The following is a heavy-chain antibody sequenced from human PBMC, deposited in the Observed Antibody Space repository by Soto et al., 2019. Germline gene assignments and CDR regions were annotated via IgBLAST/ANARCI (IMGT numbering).Heavy chain of an antibody. CDR2: IYTSGST. CDR3: ARDSVVPAEGYYYYYVMDV. D-gene: IGHD2-2*01. CDR1: GGSISSYY. Sequence: SETLSLTCTVSGGSISSYYWSWIRQPAGKGLEWIGRIYTSGSTNYNPSLKSRVTMSVDTSKNQFSLKLSSVTAADTAVYYCARDSVVPAEGYYYYYVMDVWGQGTTVTVSS. V-gene: IGHV4-4*07. J-gene: IGHJ6*02.